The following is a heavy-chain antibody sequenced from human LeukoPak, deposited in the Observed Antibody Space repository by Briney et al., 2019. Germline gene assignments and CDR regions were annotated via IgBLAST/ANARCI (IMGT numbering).Heavy chain of an antibody. D-gene: IGHD6-19*01. J-gene: IGHJ4*02. CDR1: GFTFSSYG. V-gene: IGHV3-15*07. CDR3: TRDRRDSSGWYGGFDY. Sequence: PGGSLRLSCAASGFTFSSYGMHWVRQAPGKGLEWVGRIKSKTDGGTADYAAPVKDRFTISRDDSKNTLYLQMNSLKTEDTAVYYCTRDRRDSSGWYGGFDYWGQGTPVTVSS. CDR2: IKSKTDGGTA.